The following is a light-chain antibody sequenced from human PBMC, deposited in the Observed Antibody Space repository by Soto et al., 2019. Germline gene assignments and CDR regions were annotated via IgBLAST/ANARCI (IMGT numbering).Light chain of an antibody. J-gene: IGKJ1*01. Sequence: EIVLTQSPGTLSLSPGERATISCRASQSVSSNYLAWYQQKPGQAPRLLIYAASNRASGIPDRFGGSGSGTDFTLTVSRLEPEDFAVYYCQQYCSAPWTFGQGTKVEI. CDR3: QQYCSAPWT. CDR2: AAS. V-gene: IGKV3-20*01. CDR1: QSVSSNY.